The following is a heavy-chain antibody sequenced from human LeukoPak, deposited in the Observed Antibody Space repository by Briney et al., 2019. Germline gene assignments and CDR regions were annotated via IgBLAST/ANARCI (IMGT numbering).Heavy chain of an antibody. CDR3: AEEGRSLQTY. CDR1: GFMFSSNW. J-gene: IGHJ4*02. V-gene: IGHV3-7*03. CDR2: IKEDGTET. D-gene: IGHD5-24*01. Sequence: PGGSLRLSCAASGFMFSSNWMSWVRLAPEKGLEWVANIKEDGTETYYVDSVKGRFTISRDNAKNSLYLQMNSLRVEDTAVYYCAEEGRSLQTYWGQGTLVTVSS.